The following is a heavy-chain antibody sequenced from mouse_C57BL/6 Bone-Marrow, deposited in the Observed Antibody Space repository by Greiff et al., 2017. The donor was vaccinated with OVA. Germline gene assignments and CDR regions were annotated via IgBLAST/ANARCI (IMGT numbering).Heavy chain of an antibody. D-gene: IGHD1-1*01. J-gene: IGHJ4*01. CDR2: IDPANGNT. CDR3: AAYYYGSSLIYYAMDY. V-gene: IGHV14-3*01. Sequence: EVQLQQSVAELVRPGASVKLSCTASGFNIKNTYMHWVKQRPEQGLEWIGRIDPANGNTKYAPKFQGKATITADTSSNTAYLQLSSLTSEDTAIYYCAAYYYGSSLIYYAMDYWGQGTSVTVSS. CDR1: GFNIKNTY.